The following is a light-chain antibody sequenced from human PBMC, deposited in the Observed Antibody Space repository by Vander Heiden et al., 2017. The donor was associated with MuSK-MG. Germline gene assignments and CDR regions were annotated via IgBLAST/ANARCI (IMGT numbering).Light chain of an antibody. CDR1: NIGSKS. CDR2: DDS. Sequence: SYVLTQPPSVSVAPGTTARITCGGNNIGSKSVHWYQQKPGQAPVLVIYDDSDRPSGIPEGFSGSNSGNTATLTISRVEAGDEADYYCQVWDSSSDHRVFGTGTKVTVL. J-gene: IGLJ1*01. CDR3: QVWDSSSDHRV. V-gene: IGLV3-21*04.